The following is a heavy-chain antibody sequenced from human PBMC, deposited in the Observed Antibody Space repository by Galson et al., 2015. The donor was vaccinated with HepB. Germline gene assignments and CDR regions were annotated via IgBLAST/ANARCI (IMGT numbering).Heavy chain of an antibody. V-gene: IGHV4-59*01. Sequence: SETLSLTCTVSGGSISSYYWSWIRQPPGKGLEWIGYVYYSGSTNYNPSLKSRVTVSVDTSKNQFSLKLSSVTAADTAVYYCARGASGYEIRYYFDYWGQGTLVTVSS. CDR1: GGSISSYY. CDR2: VYYSGST. D-gene: IGHD5-12*01. CDR3: ARGASGYEIRYYFDY. J-gene: IGHJ4*02.